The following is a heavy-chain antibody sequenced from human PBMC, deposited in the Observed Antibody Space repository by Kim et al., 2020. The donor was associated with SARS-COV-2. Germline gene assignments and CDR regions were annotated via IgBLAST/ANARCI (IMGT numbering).Heavy chain of an antibody. Sequence: SETLSLTCAVYGGSFSGYYWSWIRQPPGKGLEWIGEINHSGSTNYNPSLKSRVTISVDTSKNQFSLKLSSVTAADTAVYYCASRKAGVVIPRHWYFDLWGRGTLVTVSS. D-gene: IGHD3-3*01. V-gene: IGHV4-34*01. CDR1: GGSFSGYY. CDR3: ASRKAGVVIPRHWYFDL. J-gene: IGHJ2*01. CDR2: INHSGST.